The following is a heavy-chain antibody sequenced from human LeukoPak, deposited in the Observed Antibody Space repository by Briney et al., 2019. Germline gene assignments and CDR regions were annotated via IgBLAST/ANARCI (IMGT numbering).Heavy chain of an antibody. V-gene: IGHV3-23*01. CDR3: ARIQQLGQDC. CDR2: IGNSGSTT. D-gene: IGHD6-13*01. Sequence: GGSLRLSCAASGFTFSSYAMSWVRQAPGKGLEWVSGIGNSGSTTYYADSVKGRFTISRDNSKNMLYLQMNSLRAEDAAVYYCARIQQLGQDCWGQGTLVTVSS. CDR1: GFTFSSYA. J-gene: IGHJ4*02.